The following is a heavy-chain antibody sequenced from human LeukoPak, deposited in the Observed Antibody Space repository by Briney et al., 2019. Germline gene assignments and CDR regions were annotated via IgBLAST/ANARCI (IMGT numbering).Heavy chain of an antibody. J-gene: IGHJ4*02. D-gene: IGHD5/OR15-5a*01. CDR2: IYYSGST. CDR3: ARFSVGNGMIFDY. Sequence: SETLSLTCTVSGGSISSYYWSWIRQPPGKGLEWIGYIYYSGSTNYNPSLKSRVTISVDTSKNQFSLKLSSVTAADTAVYYCARFSVGNGMIFDYWGQGTLVTVSS. CDR1: GGSISSYY. V-gene: IGHV4-59*01.